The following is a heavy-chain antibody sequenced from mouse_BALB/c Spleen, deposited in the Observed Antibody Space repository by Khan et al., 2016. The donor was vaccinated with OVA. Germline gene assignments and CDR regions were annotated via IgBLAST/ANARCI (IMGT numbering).Heavy chain of an antibody. CDR3: ARSYDYDMGGFAY. CDR2: IWTGGIT. J-gene: IGHJ3*01. Sequence: QVRLQQSGPGLVAPSQSLSITCTVSGFSLSNYGVHWVRQPPGKGLEWLGVIWTGGITNYNSALMSRLSISKDNSKSQVLLKMNRLQTDDTAIYYCARSYDYDMGGFAYWGQGTLVTVSA. CDR1: GFSLSNYG. D-gene: IGHD2-4*01. V-gene: IGHV2-9*02.